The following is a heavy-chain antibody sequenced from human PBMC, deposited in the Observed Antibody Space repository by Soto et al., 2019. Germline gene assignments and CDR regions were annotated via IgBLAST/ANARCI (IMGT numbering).Heavy chain of an antibody. CDR2: IIPIFGTA. V-gene: IGHV1-69*13. D-gene: IGHD3-22*01. J-gene: IGHJ4*02. CDR3: ALDSSGYYYFDY. Sequence: SVKVSCKASGGTFSSYAISWVRQAPGQGLEWMGGIIPIFGTANYAQKFQGRVTITADESTSTAYMELSSLRSEDTAVYYCALDSSGYYYFDYWGQGTLVTVSS. CDR1: GGTFSSYA.